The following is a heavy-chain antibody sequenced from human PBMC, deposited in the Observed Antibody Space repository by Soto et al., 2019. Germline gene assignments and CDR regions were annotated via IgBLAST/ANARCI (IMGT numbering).Heavy chain of an antibody. CDR3: AKDLRSRVVFTGYAPDV. V-gene: IGHV3-23*01. Sequence: GGSLRLSCEASGVMFSTFAMNWVRQAPGKGLEWVAGISGGGSSTTYADSVKGRFTVSRDNGKKTLYLEMNGLRSEDTAVYFCAKDLRSRVVFTGYAPDVWG. J-gene: IGHJ6*02. CDR2: ISGGGSST. CDR1: GVMFSTFA. D-gene: IGHD3-22*01.